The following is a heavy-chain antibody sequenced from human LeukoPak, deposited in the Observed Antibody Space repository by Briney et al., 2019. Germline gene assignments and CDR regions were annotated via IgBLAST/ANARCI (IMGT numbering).Heavy chain of an antibody. CDR1: GVSFSGYY. J-gene: IGHJ4*02. V-gene: IGHV4-34*01. D-gene: IGHD2-21*01. Sequence: SETLSLTCAVYGVSFSGYYWSWIRQPPGKGLEWIGEINHSGSTNYNPSLKSRVTISVDTSKNQFSLKLSSVTAADTAVYYCARAVGRIFDYWGQGTLVTVSS. CDR3: ARAVGRIFDY. CDR2: INHSGST.